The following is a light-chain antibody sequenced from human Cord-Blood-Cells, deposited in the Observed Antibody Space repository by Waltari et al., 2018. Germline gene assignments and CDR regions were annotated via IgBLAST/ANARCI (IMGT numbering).Light chain of an antibody. V-gene: IGLV2-14*01. J-gene: IGLJ1*01. CDR3: SSYTSSSTYV. CDR1: SSDVGGSNY. CDR2: EVS. Sequence: QSALTQPASVSGSTGQSITISCTGTSSDVGGSNYVSWYQQHPGKAPKLMIYEVSNRPSGVSNRFSGSKSGNTASLTISGLQAEDEADYYCSSYTSSSTYVFGTGTKVTVL.